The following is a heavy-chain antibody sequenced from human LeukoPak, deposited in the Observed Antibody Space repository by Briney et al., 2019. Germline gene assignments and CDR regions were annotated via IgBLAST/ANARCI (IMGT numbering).Heavy chain of an antibody. CDR3: ARVARGDYYYYYMDV. CDR2: INNDGSIT. V-gene: IGHV3-74*01. D-gene: IGHD3-10*01. CDR1: GFTFSSYW. Sequence: GGSLRLSCGASGFTFSSYWMHWVRHAPGKGLVWVSRINNDGSITSYADSVQGRFTISRDNAKNTLYLQMNSLRAEDTALYYCARVARGDYYYYYMDVWGKGTTVTVSS. J-gene: IGHJ6*03.